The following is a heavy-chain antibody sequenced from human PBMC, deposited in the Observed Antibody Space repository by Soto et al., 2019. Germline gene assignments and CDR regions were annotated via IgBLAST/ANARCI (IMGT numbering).Heavy chain of an antibody. CDR2: MNPNSGNT. CDR1: GYTFTRYD. Sequence: QVQLVQSGAEVKKPGASVKVSCKASGYTFTRYDINWVRQATGQGLEWMGWMNPNSGNTGYAQKFQGRVTMTRNTSISTAYMELSSLRSEDTAVYYCARQNVWFGELFPDYWGQGTLVTVSS. CDR3: ARQNVWFGELFPDY. J-gene: IGHJ4*02. V-gene: IGHV1-8*01. D-gene: IGHD3-10*01.